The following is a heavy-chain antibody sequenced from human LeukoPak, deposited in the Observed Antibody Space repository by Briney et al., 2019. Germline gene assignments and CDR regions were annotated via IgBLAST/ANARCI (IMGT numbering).Heavy chain of an antibody. D-gene: IGHD3-22*01. Sequence: GGSLRLSCAASGFTFSSYAMSWVRQAPGKGLEWVSGISGSGDNTYYADSVKGRFTISRDNSKNTLYVQMNSLETEDTAAYYCAKGSYYDSSGSFYFDYWGQGTLVTVSS. CDR3: AKGSYYDSSGSFYFDY. CDR1: GFTFSSYA. V-gene: IGHV3-23*01. CDR2: ISGSGDNT. J-gene: IGHJ4*02.